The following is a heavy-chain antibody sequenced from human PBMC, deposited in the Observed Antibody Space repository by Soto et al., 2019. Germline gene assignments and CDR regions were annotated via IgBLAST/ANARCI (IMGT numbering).Heavy chain of an antibody. D-gene: IGHD3-3*01. Sequence: GGSLRLSCAASGLNFVDYAMHWVRPAPGKGLEWVSGISWNSGSIGYADSVKGRFTISRDNAKNSLYLQMNSLRAEDTALYYCAKGHTYYDFWSGYYNWFDPWGQGTLVTVSS. CDR1: GLNFVDYA. CDR3: AKGHTYYDFWSGYYNWFDP. CDR2: ISWNSGSI. V-gene: IGHV3-9*01. J-gene: IGHJ5*02.